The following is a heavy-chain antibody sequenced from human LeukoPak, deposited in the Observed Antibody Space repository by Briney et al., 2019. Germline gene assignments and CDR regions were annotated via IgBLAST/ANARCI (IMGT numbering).Heavy chain of an antibody. CDR3: ARETELWLLGMDV. J-gene: IGHJ6*02. CDR1: GFTFSSYA. CDR2: ISYDGSNK. D-gene: IGHD5-18*01. V-gene: IGHV3-30-3*01. Sequence: SGGSLRLSCAASGFTFSSYAMHWVRQAPGKGLEWVAVISYDGSNKYYADSVKGRFTISRDNSKNTLYLQMNSLRGEDTAVYYCARETELWLLGMDVWGQGTTVTVSS.